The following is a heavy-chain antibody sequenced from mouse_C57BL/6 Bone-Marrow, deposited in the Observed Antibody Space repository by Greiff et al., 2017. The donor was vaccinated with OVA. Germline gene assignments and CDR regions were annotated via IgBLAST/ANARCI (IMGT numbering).Heavy chain of an antibody. V-gene: IGHV5-6*01. CDR1: GFTFSSYG. CDR3: ARGGTWGYFDV. J-gene: IGHJ1*03. D-gene: IGHD3-3*01. CDR2: ISSGGSYT. Sequence: EVKVVESGGDLVKPGGYLKLSCAASGFTFSSYGMSWVRQTPDKRLEWVATISSGGSYTYYPDSVKGRFTISRDNAKNTLYLQMSSLKSEDTAMYYCARGGTWGYFDVWGTGTTVTGSS.